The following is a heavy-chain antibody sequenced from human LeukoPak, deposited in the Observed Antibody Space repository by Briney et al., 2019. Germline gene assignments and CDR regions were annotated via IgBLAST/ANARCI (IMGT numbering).Heavy chain of an antibody. Sequence: SETLSLTCAVYGGSFSGYYWSWIRQPPGKGLEWIGEINHSGSTNYNPSLKSRVTISVDTSKNQFSLTLSSVTAADTAVYYCARGYSSSWNGGDFDYWGQGTLVTVSS. D-gene: IGHD6-13*01. CDR1: GGSFSGYY. CDR3: ARGYSSSWNGGDFDY. CDR2: INHSGST. V-gene: IGHV4-34*01. J-gene: IGHJ4*02.